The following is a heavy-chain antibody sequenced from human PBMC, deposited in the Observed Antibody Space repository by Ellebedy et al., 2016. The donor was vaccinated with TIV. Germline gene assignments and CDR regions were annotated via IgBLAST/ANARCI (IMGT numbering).Heavy chain of an antibody. J-gene: IGHJ5*02. CDR3: VRGMTETCYAWLDP. V-gene: IGHV3-48*04. Sequence: GGSLRLSCTASGFTFSDFGMNWVRQAPGKGLAWLSYISTTSNTIQYADSVEGRFTISRDNAKNSLYLQMNSLRAEDTAVYYCVRGMTETCYAWLDPWGQGTLVTVSS. CDR1: GFTFSDFG. CDR2: ISTTSNTI. D-gene: IGHD2-2*01.